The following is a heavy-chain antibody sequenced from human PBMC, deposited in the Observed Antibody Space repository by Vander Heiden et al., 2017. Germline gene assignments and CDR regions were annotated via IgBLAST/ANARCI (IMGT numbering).Heavy chain of an antibody. Sequence: QVQLVQSGAEVKKPGSSVKVSCKASGGTFSSYAISWVRQAPEQGLEWMGGIIPIFGTANYAQKFQGRVTITADESTSTAYMELSSLRSEDTAVYYCARERGLRDGYNCGYWGQGTLVTVSS. CDR1: GGTFSSYA. V-gene: IGHV1-69*01. CDR2: IIPIFGTA. D-gene: IGHD1-1*01. J-gene: IGHJ4*02. CDR3: ARERGLRDGYNCGY.